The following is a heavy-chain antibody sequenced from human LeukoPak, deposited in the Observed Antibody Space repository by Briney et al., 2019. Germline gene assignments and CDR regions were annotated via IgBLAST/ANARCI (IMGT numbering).Heavy chain of an antibody. CDR2: LNPNSGGT. Sequence: ASVKVSCKASGYTFTGYYMHWVRQAPGQGLEWMGWLNPNSGGTNYAQKFRGRVTMTRDTSISTAYMELSRLRSDDTAVYYCARDTEMATINDYWGQGTLVTVSS. D-gene: IGHD5-24*01. CDR1: GYTFTGYY. V-gene: IGHV1-2*02. J-gene: IGHJ4*02. CDR3: ARDTEMATINDY.